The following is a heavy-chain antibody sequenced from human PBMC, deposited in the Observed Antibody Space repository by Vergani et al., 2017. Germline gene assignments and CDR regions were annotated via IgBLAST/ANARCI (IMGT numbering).Heavy chain of an antibody. Sequence: EVQLVESGGGLVKPGGSLRLSCAASGFTFSNAWMNWVRQAPGKGLEWVGRIKSKTDGGTTDYAAPVKGRFTISRDDSKNTLYLQMNSLKTEDTAVYYCTTDFPEDIVVVPAGTGAWGQGTLVTGSS. V-gene: IGHV3-15*07. CDR3: TTDFPEDIVVVPAGTGA. J-gene: IGHJ5*02. CDR1: GFTFSNAW. D-gene: IGHD2-2*01. CDR2: IKSKTDGGTT.